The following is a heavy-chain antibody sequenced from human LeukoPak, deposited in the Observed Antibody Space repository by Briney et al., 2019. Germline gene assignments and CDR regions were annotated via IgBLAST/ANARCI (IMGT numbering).Heavy chain of an antibody. V-gene: IGHV4-39*01. J-gene: IGHJ4*02. CDR3: ARGGSGYYYYFDY. Sequence: SETLSLTCTVSGGSVRSDSNYWGWMRHPQRKGLEWIGTIYYSGSTFYNPSLKSRVTISVDTSKSQFSLKLSSVTAADTAVYYCARGGSGYYYYFDYWGQGTLVTVSS. CDR2: IYYSGST. CDR1: GGSVRSDSNY. D-gene: IGHD3-22*01.